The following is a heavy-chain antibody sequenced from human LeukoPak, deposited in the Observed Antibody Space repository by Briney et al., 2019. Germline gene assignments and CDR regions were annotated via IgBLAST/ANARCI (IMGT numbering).Heavy chain of an antibody. J-gene: IGHJ5*02. CDR1: SYTFIRYG. Sequence: ASVKVSCKASSYTFIRYGISWVRQAPGQGLEWMGWISAYNGNTNYAQKFQGRVAMTTDTSTSTAYMELRSLRSDDTAVYHCARIVHILTQNNWFDPWGQGTLVTVSS. D-gene: IGHD3-9*01. CDR3: ARIVHILTQNNWFDP. CDR2: ISAYNGNT. V-gene: IGHV1-18*01.